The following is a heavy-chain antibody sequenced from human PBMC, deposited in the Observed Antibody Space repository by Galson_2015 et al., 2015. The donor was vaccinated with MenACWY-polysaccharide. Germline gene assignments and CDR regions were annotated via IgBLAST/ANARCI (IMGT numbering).Heavy chain of an antibody. CDR1: GGFMSAYH. CDR3: ARIEGMNRGNYYNYGWFDP. Sequence: ENLFLHCTVSGGFMSAYHWTWLRQSPGKRLEWIGWIHYSLCHKYSPSLTSRVTISIDTSENQFSLKLSSVTAADTAAYYCARIEGMNRGNYYNYGWFDPWGQGTLVTVSA. J-gene: IGHJ5*02. CDR2: IHYSLCH. D-gene: IGHD5-18*01. V-gene: IGHV4-59*01.